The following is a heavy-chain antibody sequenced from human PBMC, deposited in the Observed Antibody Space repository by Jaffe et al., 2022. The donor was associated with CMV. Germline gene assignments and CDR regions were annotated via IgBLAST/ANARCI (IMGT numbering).Heavy chain of an antibody. J-gene: IGHJ4*02. Sequence: EVQLLESGGGLVQPGGSLRLSCAASGFTFSSYAMSWVRQAPGKGLEWVSAISGSGGSTYYADSVKGRFTISRDNSKNTLYLQMNSLRAEDTAVYYCAKVTDSSGRSRDGGYFDYWGQGTLVTVSS. CDR1: GFTFSSYA. CDR3: AKVTDSSGRSRDGGYFDY. V-gene: IGHV3-23*01. CDR2: ISGSGGST. D-gene: IGHD3-22*01.